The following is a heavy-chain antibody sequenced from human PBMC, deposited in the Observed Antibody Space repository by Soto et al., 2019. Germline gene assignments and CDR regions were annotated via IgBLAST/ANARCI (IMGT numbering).Heavy chain of an antibody. V-gene: IGHV4-34*01. CDR1: GGSFSGYY. CDR3: ARGSDFWSGYYGYYYYGMDV. CDR2: INHSGST. D-gene: IGHD3-3*01. Sequence: SETLSLTCAVYGGSFSGYYWCWIRQPPGKGLEWIGEINHSGSTNYNPSLKSRVTISVDTSKNQFSLKLSSVTAADTAVYYCARGSDFWSGYYGYYYYGMDVWGQGTTVTVSS. J-gene: IGHJ6*02.